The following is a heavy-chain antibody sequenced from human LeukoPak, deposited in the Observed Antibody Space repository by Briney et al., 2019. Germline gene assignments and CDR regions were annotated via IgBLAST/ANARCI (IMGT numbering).Heavy chain of an antibody. CDR2: IYYSGST. Sequence: KPSETLSLTCTVSGGSISSYYWSWIRQPPGKGLEWIGYIYYSGSTNYNPSLKSRVTISVDTSKNQFSLKLSSVTAADTAVYYCASGYSSSGNDYWGQGTLVTVSS. CDR1: GGSISSYY. D-gene: IGHD6-6*01. J-gene: IGHJ4*02. V-gene: IGHV4-59*01. CDR3: ASGYSSSGNDY.